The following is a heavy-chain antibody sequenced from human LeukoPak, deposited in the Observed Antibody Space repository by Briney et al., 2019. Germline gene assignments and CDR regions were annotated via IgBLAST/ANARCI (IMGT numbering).Heavy chain of an antibody. CDR2: IIPIFGTA. V-gene: IGHV1-69*06. CDR3: ARRGGLYDFWSGYFNSYDY. D-gene: IGHD3-3*01. Sequence: ASVKVSCKASGGTFSSYAISWVRQAPGQGLEWTGGIIPIFGTANYAQKFQGRVTITADKSTSTAYMELRSLGSDDTAVYYCARRGGLYDFWSGYFNSYDYWGQGTLVTVSS. J-gene: IGHJ4*02. CDR1: GGTFSSYA.